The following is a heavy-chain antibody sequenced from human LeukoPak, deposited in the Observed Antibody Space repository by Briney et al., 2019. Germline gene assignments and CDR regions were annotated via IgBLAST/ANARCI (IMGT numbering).Heavy chain of an antibody. CDR2: ISAYNGNT. D-gene: IGHD5-18*01. V-gene: IGHV1-18*01. Sequence: GASVKVSCKASGYTFTSYGISWVRQAPGQGLEWMGWISAYNGNTNYAQKLQGRVTMTTDTSTSTAYMELRSLRSDDTAVYYCAREPIVSVDTDGVRWFDPWGQGTLVTVSS. CDR3: AREPIVSVDTDGVRWFDP. CDR1: GYTFTSYG. J-gene: IGHJ5*02.